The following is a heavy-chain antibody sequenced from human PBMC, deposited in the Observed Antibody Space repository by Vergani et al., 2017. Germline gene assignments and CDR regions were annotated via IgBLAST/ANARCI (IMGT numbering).Heavy chain of an antibody. CDR2: ISYDGSNK. CDR3: ARGPDYYDSSGYYSHYYYYMDV. V-gene: IGHV3-30*04. CDR1: GFTFSSYA. D-gene: IGHD3-22*01. Sequence: QVQLVESGGGVVQPGRSLRLSCAASGFTFSSYAMHWVRQAPGKGLEWVAVISYDGSNKYYADSVKGRFTISRDNSKKTLYLQMNSLRAEETAVYYCARGPDYYDSSGYYSHYYYYMDVWGKGTTVTVSS. J-gene: IGHJ6*03.